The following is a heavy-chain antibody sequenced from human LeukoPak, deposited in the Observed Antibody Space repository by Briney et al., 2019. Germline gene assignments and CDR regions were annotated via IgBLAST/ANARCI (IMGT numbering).Heavy chain of an antibody. J-gene: IGHJ4*02. V-gene: IGHV3-48*01. CDR3: ARNSIPPY. D-gene: IGHD2-21*01. CDR2: ISFSGSIK. CDR1: GFTFSSYA. Sequence: PGGSLRLSCAASGFTFSSYAMSWVRQAPGKGLDWVSYISFSGSIKNYADSVKGRFTISRDNAKNSLYLQMNSLRAEDTAVYYCARNSIPPYWGQGTLVTVSS.